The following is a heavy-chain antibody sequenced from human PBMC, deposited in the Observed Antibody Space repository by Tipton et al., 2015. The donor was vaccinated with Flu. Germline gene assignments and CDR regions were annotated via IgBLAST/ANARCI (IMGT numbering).Heavy chain of an antibody. D-gene: IGHD4-23*01. Sequence: TLSLTCTVSGGSISTSYWSWIRQPAGKGLEWIGRISTSGSTNYNASLESRVTISVDTSKNQFSLKLSSVTAADTAVYYCATEYRGGGNRYYFDYWGQGTLVTVSS. CDR1: GGSISTSY. CDR2: ISTSGST. J-gene: IGHJ4*02. CDR3: ATEYRGGGNRYYFDY. V-gene: IGHV4-4*07.